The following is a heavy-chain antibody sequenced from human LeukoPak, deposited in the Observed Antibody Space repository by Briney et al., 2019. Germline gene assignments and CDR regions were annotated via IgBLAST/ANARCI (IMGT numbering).Heavy chain of an antibody. D-gene: IGHD2-2*01. CDR1: GFTFTSYS. CDR3: ARGGTSWFDF. CDR2: ISGGGGST. J-gene: IGHJ4*02. V-gene: IGHV3-23*01. Sequence: GGSLRLSCAASGFTFTSYSMNWVRQAPGKGLEWVSTISGGGGSTYYADSVKGRFTISRDNSKNTLYLQVNSLRAEDTAVYYCARGGTSWFDFWGQGTLVTVSS.